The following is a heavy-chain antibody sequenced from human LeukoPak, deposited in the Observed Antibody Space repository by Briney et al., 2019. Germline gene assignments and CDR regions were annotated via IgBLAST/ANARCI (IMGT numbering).Heavy chain of an antibody. CDR2: VDPEDGET. J-gene: IGHJ3*01. CDR3: ATLNFWNGDHEAFDV. D-gene: IGHD3-3*01. CDR1: GYTFTDYY. Sequence: ATVKISCKASGYTFTDYYMNWVQQAPGKGLEWMGRVDPEDGETIYTGKFQGRVTITADTSTDTAYMELSSLRYEDTAVYYCATLNFWNGDHEAFDVWGQGTMVTVSS. V-gene: IGHV1-69-2*01.